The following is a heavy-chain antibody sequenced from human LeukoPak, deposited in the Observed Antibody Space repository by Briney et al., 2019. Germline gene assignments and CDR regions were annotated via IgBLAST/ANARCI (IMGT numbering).Heavy chain of an antibody. CDR3: ARDLVRGYCSGGSCYPSWFDP. J-gene: IGHJ5*02. V-gene: IGHV4-59*01. CDR2: IYYSGST. CDR1: GGSISSYY. D-gene: IGHD2-15*01. Sequence: SETLSLTCTVSGGSISSYYWSWIRQPPGKGLEWFGYIYYSGSTNYNPSLKSRVTISVDTSKNQFSLKLSSVTAADTAVYYCARDLVRGYCSGGSCYPSWFDPWGQGTLVTVSS.